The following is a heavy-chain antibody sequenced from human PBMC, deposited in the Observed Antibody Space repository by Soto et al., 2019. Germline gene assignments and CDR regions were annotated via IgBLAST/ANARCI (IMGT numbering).Heavy chain of an antibody. D-gene: IGHD3-22*01. Sequence: SETLSLTCTVSGGSISSGDYYWSWIRQPPGKGLEWIGYIYYSGSTYYNPSLKSRVTISVDTSKNQFSLKLSSVTAADTAVYYCARASSMIVVVPTAYGMDVQGQRSTVTVSS. J-gene: IGHJ6*02. CDR3: ARASSMIVVVPTAYGMDV. CDR2: IYYSGST. CDR1: GGSISSGDYY. V-gene: IGHV4-30-4*01.